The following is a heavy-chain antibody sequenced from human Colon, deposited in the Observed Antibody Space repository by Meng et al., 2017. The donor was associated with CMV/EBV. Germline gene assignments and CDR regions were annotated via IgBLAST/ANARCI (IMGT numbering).Heavy chain of an antibody. CDR2: IYYGGSI. Sequence: GSLRLSCTVSGGSISSSNYYWGWIRQPPGKGLEWIGSIYYGGSIQYSPSLKSRVTISVDTSKNQFSLKLRSVTAADTAVYYCARDLRYQMVGGWFDPWGQGTLVTSPQ. J-gene: IGHJ5*02. CDR1: GGSISSSNYY. CDR3: ARDLRYQMVGGWFDP. V-gene: IGHV4-39*07. D-gene: IGHD2-2*01.